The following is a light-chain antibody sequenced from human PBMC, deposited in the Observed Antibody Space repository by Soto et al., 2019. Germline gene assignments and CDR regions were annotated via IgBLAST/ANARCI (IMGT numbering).Light chain of an antibody. CDR1: QSVTRSL. Sequence: EIVLTQSPGTLSLSPGERATLSCRASQSVTRSLLAWYQQKPGQAPRLLVSGASKRATGIPDRFSGSGSGTDFTLTISRLEPEDFAVYFCQQYDSFPISFGQGTRLEIK. CDR2: GAS. J-gene: IGKJ5*01. V-gene: IGKV3-20*01. CDR3: QQYDSFPIS.